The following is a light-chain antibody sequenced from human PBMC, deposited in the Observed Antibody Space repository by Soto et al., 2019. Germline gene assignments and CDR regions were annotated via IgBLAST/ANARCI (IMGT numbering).Light chain of an antibody. Sequence: EIVLTQSPATLSLSPGERATLSCRASQSVSSYLAWYQQKPGQAPRLLIYEASNRATGIPARFSGSGSGTDFTLTISSLEPEDFAVYCCQQSGNCPTFGGGTKVEIK. CDR2: EAS. CDR1: QSVSSY. V-gene: IGKV3-11*01. CDR3: QQSGNCPT. J-gene: IGKJ4*01.